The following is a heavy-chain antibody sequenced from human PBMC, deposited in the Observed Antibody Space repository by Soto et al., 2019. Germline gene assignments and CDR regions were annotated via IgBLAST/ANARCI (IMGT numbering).Heavy chain of an antibody. J-gene: IGHJ5*02. V-gene: IGHV4-4*09. CDR1: GGSISDDY. CDR3: ARSYYDRSGYAVDP. Sequence: QVQLQESGPGLVKPSETLSLTCRVSGGSISDDYWSWIRQPPGKRLEWIGYMYKGGSINYNPSLTGRVPISVDTSKNQFYLKLSSVTAADTAVYYCARSYYDRSGYAVDPWGQGTLVTVSS. D-gene: IGHD3-22*01. CDR2: MYKGGSI.